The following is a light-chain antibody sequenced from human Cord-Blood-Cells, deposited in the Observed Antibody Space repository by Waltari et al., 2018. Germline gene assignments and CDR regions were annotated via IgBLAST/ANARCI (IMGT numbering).Light chain of an antibody. V-gene: IGLV1-47*01. CDR3: AAWDDSLSGLWV. J-gene: IGLJ3*02. CDR1: SSNIGSNY. CDR2: RNN. Sequence: QSVLTQPPSASGTPGQRVTISCSGSSSNIGSNYVYRYQELPGTAPKLLIYRNNQRPSGVPDRFSGSKSGNAASLAVSGLRSGDEADYYCAAWDDSLSGLWVLGGGTKLTVL.